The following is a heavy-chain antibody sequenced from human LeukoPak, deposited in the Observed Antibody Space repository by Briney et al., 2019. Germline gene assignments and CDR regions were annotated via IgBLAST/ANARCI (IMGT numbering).Heavy chain of an antibody. CDR1: GGTFSSYA. CDR3: AGSSNRYNWNDAFDI. V-gene: IGHV1-69*04. J-gene: IGHJ3*02. Sequence: AASVKVSCKASGGTFSSYAISWVRRAPGQGLEWMGRIIPILGIANYAQKFQGRVTITADKSTSTAYMELSSLRSEDTAVYYCAGSSNRYNWNDAFDIWGQGTMVTVSS. D-gene: IGHD1-1*01. CDR2: IIPILGIA.